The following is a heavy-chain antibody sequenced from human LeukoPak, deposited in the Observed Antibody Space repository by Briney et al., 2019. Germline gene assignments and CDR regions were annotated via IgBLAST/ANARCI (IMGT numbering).Heavy chain of an antibody. CDR2: IGTAGDT. D-gene: IGHD6-19*01. V-gene: IGHV3-13*01. J-gene: IGHJ5*02. Sequence: GGSLRLSCAASGFTFSSYDMHWVRQAPGKGLEWVSAIGTAGDTYYPGSVKGRFTISRENAKNSLYLQMNSLRAGDTAVYYCAKDPVKYSSNNDWFDPWGQGTLVTVSS. CDR3: AKDPVKYSSNNDWFDP. CDR1: GFTFSSYD.